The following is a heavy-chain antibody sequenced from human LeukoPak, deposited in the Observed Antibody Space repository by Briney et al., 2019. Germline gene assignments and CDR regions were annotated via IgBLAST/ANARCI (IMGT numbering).Heavy chain of an antibody. V-gene: IGHV3-30*04. J-gene: IGHJ6*02. D-gene: IGHD2/OR15-2a*01. CDR2: ISFDGSNT. Sequence: SGGSLRLSCAASGFTLSRFPMHWVRQAPGKGLEWVAVISFDGSNTYYADSVKGRFTISRDNPKNTLYLQMNSLRTEDTALYYCAREQFLDLEGPDMDVWGQGTTVTVSS. CDR1: GFTLSRFP. CDR3: AREQFLDLEGPDMDV.